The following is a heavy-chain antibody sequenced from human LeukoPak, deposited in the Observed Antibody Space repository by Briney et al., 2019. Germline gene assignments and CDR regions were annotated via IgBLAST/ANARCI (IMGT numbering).Heavy chain of an antibody. V-gene: IGHV1-69*04. J-gene: IGHJ4*02. D-gene: IGHD2-21*02. CDR3: AMGVVVTGIKGDFDY. CDR1: GGTFSSYA. Sequence: GASVKVACKASGGTFSSYAISWVRQAPGQGLEWMGRIIPIFGIANYAQKFQGRVTITADKSTSTAYMELSSLRSEDTAVYYCAMGVVVTGIKGDFDYWGQGTLVTVSS. CDR2: IIPIFGIA.